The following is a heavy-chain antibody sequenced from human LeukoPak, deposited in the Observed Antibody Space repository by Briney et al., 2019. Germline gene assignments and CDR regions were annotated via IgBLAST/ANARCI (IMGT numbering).Heavy chain of an antibody. Sequence: ASVKVSCKASGGTFSSYAISWVRQATGQGLEWMGGIIPIFGTAKYAQKFQGRVTITADEPTSTAYLELSSLRSEDTAVYYCARDADSGSYSNWFDPWGQGTLVTVSS. V-gene: IGHV1-69*13. CDR3: ARDADSGSYSNWFDP. D-gene: IGHD1-26*01. CDR1: GGTFSSYA. CDR2: IIPIFGTA. J-gene: IGHJ5*02.